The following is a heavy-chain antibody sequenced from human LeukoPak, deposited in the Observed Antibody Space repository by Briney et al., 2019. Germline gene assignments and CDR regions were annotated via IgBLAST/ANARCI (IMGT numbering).Heavy chain of an antibody. CDR2: MKIDGSEK. J-gene: IGHJ4*02. CDR3: PREAY. CDR1: GFTFNRFW. Sequence: GGSLRLSCAASGFTFNRFWLSWVRQAPGKGPEWVASMKIDGSEKHYVGSVRGRFTISRDNAKNSLYLQMNSLRAEDTALYYCPREAYWGQGTLVTVSS. V-gene: IGHV3-7*05.